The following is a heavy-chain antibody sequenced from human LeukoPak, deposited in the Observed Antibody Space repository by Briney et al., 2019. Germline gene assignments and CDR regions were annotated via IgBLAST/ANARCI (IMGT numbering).Heavy chain of an antibody. CDR3: ASRYSSSWYYYYYYMDV. CDR1: GFTFSSYW. CDR2: IKQDGSEK. D-gene: IGHD6-13*01. V-gene: IGHV3-7*01. J-gene: IGHJ6*03. Sequence: GGSLRLSCAASGFTFSSYWMHWVRQAPGKGLEWVANIKQDGSEKYYVDSVKGRFTISRDNAKNSLYLQMNSLRAEDTAVYYCASRYSSSWYYYYYYMDVWGKGTTVTVSS.